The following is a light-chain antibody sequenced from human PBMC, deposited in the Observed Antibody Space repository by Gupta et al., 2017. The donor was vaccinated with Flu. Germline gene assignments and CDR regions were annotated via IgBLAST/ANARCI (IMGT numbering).Light chain of an antibody. CDR2: KAS. V-gene: IGKV1-5*03. J-gene: IGKJ2*01. Sequence: DTQMTQSPSTLSASIGDRVTITCRASQSVSSWLAWYQQKPGKAPSLLIYKASNLESGVPPRFAGSGSGTDFTLTISSLQPEDFATYYCQQYRIYPFTFGQGTKLEIK. CDR1: QSVSSW. CDR3: QQYRIYPFT.